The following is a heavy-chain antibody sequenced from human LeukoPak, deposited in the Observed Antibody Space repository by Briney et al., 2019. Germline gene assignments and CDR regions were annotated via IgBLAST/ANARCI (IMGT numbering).Heavy chain of an antibody. CDR3: ARHLSGWYSGYYFDY. CDR2: IYYSGST. D-gene: IGHD6-19*01. J-gene: IGHJ4*02. CDR1: GGSIGSYY. V-gene: IGHV4-59*08. Sequence: PSETLSLTCTVSGGSIGSYYWSWIRQPPGKGLEWIGYIYYSGSTNYNPSLKSRVTISVDTSKNQFSLKLSSVTAADTAVYYCARHLSGWYSGYYFDYWGQGTLVTVSS.